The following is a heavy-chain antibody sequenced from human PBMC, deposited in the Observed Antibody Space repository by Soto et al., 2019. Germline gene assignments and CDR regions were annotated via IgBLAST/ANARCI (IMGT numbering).Heavy chain of an antibody. J-gene: IGHJ2*01. CDR1: GFSLSNAKMG. Sequence: QVTLKESGPVLVKPTETLTLTCTVSGFSLSNAKMGVSWIRQPPGKALEWLAHIFSNDEKSYSTSLKSSPTISKDPSKSQVVLTMTNMDPVDTATYYCARLVVVTGYWYFDLWGRGTLVTVSS. CDR2: IFSNDEK. CDR3: ARLVVVTGYWYFDL. D-gene: IGHD2-15*01. V-gene: IGHV2-26*01.